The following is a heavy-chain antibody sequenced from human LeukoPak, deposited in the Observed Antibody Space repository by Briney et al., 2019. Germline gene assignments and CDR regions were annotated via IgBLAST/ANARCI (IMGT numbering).Heavy chain of an antibody. Sequence: SVKVSCKASGGTFSSYAISWVRQAPGQGLEWMGGIIPIFGTANYAQKFQGRVTITADESTSTAYMELSSLRSDDTAMFYCVRSPGWYIDYWGQGTLVTVSS. CDR2: IIPIFGTA. CDR3: VRSPGWYIDY. V-gene: IGHV1-69*13. J-gene: IGHJ4*02. CDR1: GGTFSSYA. D-gene: IGHD2-15*01.